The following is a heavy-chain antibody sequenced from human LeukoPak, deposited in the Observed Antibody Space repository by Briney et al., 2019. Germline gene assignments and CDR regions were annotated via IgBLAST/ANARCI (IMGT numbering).Heavy chain of an antibody. CDR3: ARGIGAAAHFYYYYYYVDV. D-gene: IGHD6-13*01. V-gene: IGHV1-8*01. Sequence: GASVKVSRKASGYTFTSYDINWVRQATGQGLEWMGWMNPNSGNTGYAQKFQGRVTMTRNTSISTAYMELSSLRSEDTAVYYCARGIGAAAHFYYYYYYVDVWGKGTTVTVSS. CDR1: GYTFTSYD. CDR2: MNPNSGNT. J-gene: IGHJ6*03.